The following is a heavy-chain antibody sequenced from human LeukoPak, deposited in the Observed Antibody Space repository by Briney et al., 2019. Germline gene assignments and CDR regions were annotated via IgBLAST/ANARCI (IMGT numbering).Heavy chain of an antibody. D-gene: IGHD3-22*01. V-gene: IGHV1-8*02. CDR2: MNPNSGNT. CDR3: ATTTPLWYYDSSGYPVVEWFDP. CDR1: GGTFSSYA. J-gene: IGHJ5*02. Sequence: ASVKVSCKASGGTFSSYAISWVRQAPGQGLEWMGWMNPNSGNTGYAQKFQGRVTMTRNTSISTAYMELSSLRSEDTAVYYCATTTPLWYYDSSGYPVVEWFDPWGQGTLVTVSS.